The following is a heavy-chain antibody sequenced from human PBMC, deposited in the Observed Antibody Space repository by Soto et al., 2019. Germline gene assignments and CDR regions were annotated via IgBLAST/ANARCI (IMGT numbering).Heavy chain of an antibody. J-gene: IGHJ6*03. CDR3: ARGPGIAAAAPPYYYYMDV. CDR1: GGSFSGYY. Sequence: SETLSLTCAVYGGSFSGYYWSWIRQPPGKGLEWIGEINHSGSTNYNPSLKSRVTISVDTSKNQFSLKLSSVTAADTAVYYCARGPGIAAAAPPYYYYMDVWGKGTTVTVSS. D-gene: IGHD6-13*01. V-gene: IGHV4-34*01. CDR2: INHSGST.